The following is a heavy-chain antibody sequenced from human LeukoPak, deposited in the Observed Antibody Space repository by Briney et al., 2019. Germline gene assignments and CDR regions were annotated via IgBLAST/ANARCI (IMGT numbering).Heavy chain of an antibody. J-gene: IGHJ4*02. CDR1: GLTLRNYW. CDR3: ARVDSPLNAEGGRFDY. V-gene: IGHV3-7*05. D-gene: IGHD3-16*01. CDR2: IKQDGSEK. Sequence: PGGSLRLSCAPSGLTLRNYWMRWVRQAPGKGLEWVANIKQDGSEKYYVDSVKGRFTISRDNAKNSLYLQMNRLRAEDTAMFHCARVDSPLNAEGGRFDYWGQGSLVTVSS.